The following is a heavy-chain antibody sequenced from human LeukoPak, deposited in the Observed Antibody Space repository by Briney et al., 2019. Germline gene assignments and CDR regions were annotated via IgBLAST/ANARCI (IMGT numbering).Heavy chain of an antibody. CDR2: IYYSGST. J-gene: IGHJ3*02. D-gene: IGHD3-22*01. CDR3: ARLNSSGYPADAFDI. Sequence: SSETLSLTCTVSGGSISSSSYYWGWIRQPPGKGLEWIGSIYYSGSTYYNPSLKSRVTISVDTSKNQFSLKLSSVTAADTAAYYCARLNSSGYPADAFDIWGQGTMVTVSS. CDR1: GGSISSSSYY. V-gene: IGHV4-39*07.